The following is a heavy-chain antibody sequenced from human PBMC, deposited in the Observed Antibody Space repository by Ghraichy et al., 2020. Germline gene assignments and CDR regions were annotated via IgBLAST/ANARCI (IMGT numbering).Heavy chain of an antibody. J-gene: IGHJ3*02. D-gene: IGHD3-3*01. CDR1: GGSFSGYY. V-gene: IGHV4-34*01. Sequence: GSLRLSCAVYGGSFSGYYWSWIRQPPGKGLEWIGEINHSGSTNYNSSLKSRVTISVDTSKNQFSLKLSSVTAADTAVYYCARKVEAYYDFWSGYSDAFDIWGQGTMVTVSS. CDR2: INHSGST. CDR3: ARKVEAYYDFWSGYSDAFDI.